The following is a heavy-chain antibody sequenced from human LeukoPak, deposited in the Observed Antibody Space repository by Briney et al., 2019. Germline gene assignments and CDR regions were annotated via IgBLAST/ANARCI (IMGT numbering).Heavy chain of an antibody. J-gene: IGHJ4*02. CDR3: ARQNTAMAPIDY. V-gene: IGHV5-51*01. Sequence: PGESLKISCKASGYIFASYWIGWVRQMPGKGLEWVGIIYPGDSETRYSPSFQGQVTISADKSISTAYLQWSSLKASDTAMYYCARQNTAMAPIDYWGQGTLVTVSS. D-gene: IGHD5-18*01. CDR2: IYPGDSET. CDR1: GYIFASYW.